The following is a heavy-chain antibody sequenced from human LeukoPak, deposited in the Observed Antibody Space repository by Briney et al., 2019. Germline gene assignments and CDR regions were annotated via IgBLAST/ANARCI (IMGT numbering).Heavy chain of an antibody. V-gene: IGHV3-30*02. D-gene: IGHD1-26*01. Sequence: GGSLRLSCAASGFTFSSYGMHWVRQAPGKGLEWVAFIRYDGSNKYYADSVKGRFTISRDNSKSTLYLQMNSLRAEDTAVYYCAKEGIVGAIFDYWGQGTLVTISS. CDR2: IRYDGSNK. J-gene: IGHJ4*02. CDR1: GFTFSSYG. CDR3: AKEGIVGAIFDY.